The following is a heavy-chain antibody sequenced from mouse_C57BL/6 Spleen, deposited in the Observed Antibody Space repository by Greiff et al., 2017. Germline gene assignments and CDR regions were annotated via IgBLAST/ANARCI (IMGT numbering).Heavy chain of an antibody. CDR1: GYTFTDYY. V-gene: IGHV1-76*01. CDR2: IYPGSGNT. CDR3: ARGSSGPAWFAT. Sequence: VMLVESGAELVRPGASVKLSCKASGYTFTDYYINWVKQRPGQGLEWIARIYPGSGNTYYNEKFKGKATLTAEKSSSTAYMQLSSLTPEDSAVYFGARGSSGPAWFATGAKGLWSLSLQ. J-gene: IGHJ3*01. D-gene: IGHD3-1*01.